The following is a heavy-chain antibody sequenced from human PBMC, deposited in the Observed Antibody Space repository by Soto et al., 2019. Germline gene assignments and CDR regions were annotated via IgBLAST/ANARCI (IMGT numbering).Heavy chain of an antibody. D-gene: IGHD2-15*01. J-gene: IGHJ4*02. V-gene: IGHV1-46*01. CDR2: INPSGGCT. CDR1: GYTFTSYF. CDR3: ARGQFLGYGSGVSCAYRSYFDY. Sequence: ASVKVSCKAPGYTFTSYFMHWVRQAPGQGPEWMGIINPSGGCTSYAQKFQGRVTLTSDTSTTTVYMELSSLRSDDTAVYYCARGQFLGYGSGVSCAYRSYFDYWGQGTQVTVPS.